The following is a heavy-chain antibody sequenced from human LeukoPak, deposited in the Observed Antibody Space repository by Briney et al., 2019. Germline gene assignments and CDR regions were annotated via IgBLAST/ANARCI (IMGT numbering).Heavy chain of an antibody. J-gene: IGHJ6*02. CDR2: ISYDGSNK. Sequence: GGSLRLSCAASRFTFSSCGMHWVRQAPGKGLEWVAVISYDGSNKYYADSVKGRFTISRDNSKNTLFLEMNSLRAEDTAVYYCARDQQLVNPWYGGYYYYYGMDVWGQGTTVTVSS. D-gene: IGHD6-6*01. CDR3: ARDQQLVNPWYGGYYYYYGMDV. V-gene: IGHV3-30*03. CDR1: RFTFSSCG.